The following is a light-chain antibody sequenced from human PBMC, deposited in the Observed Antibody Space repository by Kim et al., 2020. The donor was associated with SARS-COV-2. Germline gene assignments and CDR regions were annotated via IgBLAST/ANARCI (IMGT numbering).Light chain of an antibody. CDR2: GNT. V-gene: IGLV1-40*01. CDR1: SSNVGANVD. CDR3: QSYDNSLNSYV. Sequence: QSVTSARTGSSSNVGANVDVHEYQHLPGTAPKLLIYGNTNRPSGVPDRFSGAKSGTSASLAIIGIQAEDEADYYCQSYDNSLNSYVFGTGTKVTVL. J-gene: IGLJ1*01.